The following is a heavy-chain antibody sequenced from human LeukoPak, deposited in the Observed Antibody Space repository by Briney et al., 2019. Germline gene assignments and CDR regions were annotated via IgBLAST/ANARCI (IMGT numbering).Heavy chain of an antibody. V-gene: IGHV3-23*01. Sequence: GGSLRLSCAASGFTFSSYAMSWVRQPPGKGLEWVSAISGSGGSTYYADSVKGRFTISRDNSKNTLYLQMNSLRAEDTAVYYCANLGSSSWYLSVWGQGTLVTVSS. J-gene: IGHJ4*02. D-gene: IGHD6-13*01. CDR1: GFTFSSYA. CDR3: ANLGSSSWYLSV. CDR2: ISGSGGST.